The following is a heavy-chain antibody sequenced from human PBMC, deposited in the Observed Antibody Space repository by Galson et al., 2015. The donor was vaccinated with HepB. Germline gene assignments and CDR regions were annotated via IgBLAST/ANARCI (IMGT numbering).Heavy chain of an antibody. V-gene: IGHV3-23*01. Sequence: SLRLSCAASGFAFDTHAMSWVRQAPGRGLEWISGISGNGDSTFYADSVKGRLTVSRDNSNNMLYLQMNSLRAEDAGLDFCAKGYGLFDSWGQGILVTVSS. D-gene: IGHD5-18*01. CDR2: ISGNGDST. CDR3: AKGYGLFDS. CDR1: GFAFDTHA. J-gene: IGHJ5*01.